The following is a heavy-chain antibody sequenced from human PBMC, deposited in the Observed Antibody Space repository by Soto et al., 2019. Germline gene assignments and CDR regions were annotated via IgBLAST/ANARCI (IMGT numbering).Heavy chain of an antibody. D-gene: IGHD5-18*01. CDR3: TRLHRGCAISSAGYSYGELSSPLDAFDI. Sequence: EVQLVESGGGLVQPGGSLKLSCAASGFTFSGSAMHWVRQASGKGLEWVGRIRSKANSYATAYAASVKGRFTISRDDSKNTAYLQMNSLKTEDTAVYYCTRLHRGCAISSAGYSYGELSSPLDAFDIWGQGTMVTVSS. J-gene: IGHJ3*02. CDR2: IRSKANSYAT. V-gene: IGHV3-73*02. CDR1: GFTFSGSA.